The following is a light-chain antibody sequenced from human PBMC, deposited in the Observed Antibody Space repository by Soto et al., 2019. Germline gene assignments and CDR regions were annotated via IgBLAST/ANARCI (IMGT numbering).Light chain of an antibody. CDR1: QSVSNW. Sequence: DIQMTQSPSTLSASVGDRVTMSVRASQSVSNWLAWYQQKPGKAPKLLIYAASNLKSGVPSRFSGSGSGTEFTLTISSLQPDDFATYYCQQYNSYSLWTFGQGTKVDI. CDR3: QQYNSYSLWT. J-gene: IGKJ1*01. CDR2: AAS. V-gene: IGKV1-5*01.